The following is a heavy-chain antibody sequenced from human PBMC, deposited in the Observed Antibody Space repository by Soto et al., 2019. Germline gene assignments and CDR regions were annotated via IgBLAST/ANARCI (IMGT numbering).Heavy chain of an antibody. CDR1: GGSMSAAHYH. V-gene: IGHV4-30-4*01. CDR2: IHYTGSV. J-gene: IGHJ6*02. CDR3: VREDDGGDRDYYGLDV. D-gene: IGHD2-21*02. Sequence: QVQLQESDPGLVRPSQTLSLTCTVSGGSMSAAHYHWTWIRQPPGKGLEWIGYIHYTGSVLYNPSLQSRLSMSVDTSKNLFSLKLTSVTAADTAVYFCVREDDGGDRDYYGLDVWGQGTTVTVSS.